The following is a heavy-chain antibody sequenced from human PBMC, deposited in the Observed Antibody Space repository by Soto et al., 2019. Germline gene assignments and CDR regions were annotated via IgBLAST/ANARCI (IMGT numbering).Heavy chain of an antibody. J-gene: IGHJ4*02. CDR2: IYYSGST. D-gene: IGHD3-10*01. V-gene: IGHV4-59*08. CDR3: ERLWFGEFFDY. Sequence: QVQLQESGPGLMKPSETLSLTCTVSGGSISSYYWSWIRQPPGKGLEWIGYIYYSGSTNYNPSLKSRVTISVHTSKNQFSLKLSSVTAADTAVYYCERLWFGEFFDYWGQGTLVTVSS. CDR1: GGSISSYY.